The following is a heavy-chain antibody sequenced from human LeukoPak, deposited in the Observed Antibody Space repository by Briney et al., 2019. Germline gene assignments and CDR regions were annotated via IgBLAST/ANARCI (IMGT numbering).Heavy chain of an antibody. Sequence: GGSLRLSCAASGFTFSSYAMSWVRQAPGKGLEWVSAITGSGGSTYHVDSVKGRFTISRDNSKSTLYLQMNNLRAEDTAVYYCARYYYGSGSYCDYWGQGTLVTVSS. CDR1: GFTFSSYA. CDR3: ARYYYGSGSYCDY. J-gene: IGHJ4*02. D-gene: IGHD3-10*01. V-gene: IGHV3-23*01. CDR2: ITGSGGST.